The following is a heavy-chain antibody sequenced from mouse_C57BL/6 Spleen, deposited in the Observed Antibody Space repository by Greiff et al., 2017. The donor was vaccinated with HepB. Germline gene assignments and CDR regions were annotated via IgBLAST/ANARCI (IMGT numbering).Heavy chain of an antibody. Sequence: VQLQQPGAELVRPGSSVKLSCKASGYTFTSYWMHWVKQRPIQGLEWIGNIDPSDSETHYNQKFKDKATLTVDKSSSTAYMQLSSLTSEDSAVYYCARGSWDSRYYFDDWGQGTTLTVSS. CDR3: ARGSWDSRYYFDD. CDR2: IDPSDSET. J-gene: IGHJ2*01. V-gene: IGHV1-52*01. CDR1: GYTFTSYW. D-gene: IGHD4-1*01.